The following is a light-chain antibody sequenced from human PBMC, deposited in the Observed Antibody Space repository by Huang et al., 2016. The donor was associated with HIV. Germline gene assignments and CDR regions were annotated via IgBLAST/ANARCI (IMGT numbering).Light chain of an antibody. CDR3: QQGFSTPYT. CDR1: QASNTY. V-gene: IGKV1-39*01. CDR2: AVS. J-gene: IGKJ2*01. Sequence: DIQMTQSPSSLSASVGDRVIITCRASQASNTYLNWYHQKLGKAPKLLISAVSSLQSGVPSRFSGSGSGTDFTLTISSLQPEDFATYYCQQGFSTPYTFGQGTKVEI.